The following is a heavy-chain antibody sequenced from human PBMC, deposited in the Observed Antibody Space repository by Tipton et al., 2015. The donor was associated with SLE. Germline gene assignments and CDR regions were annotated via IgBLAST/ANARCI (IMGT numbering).Heavy chain of an antibody. V-gene: IGHV4-59*03. Sequence: GLVKPSETLSLNCTVSGGSISSYYWSWIRQPPGKGLEWIGYISYSGDTRHNPSLQSRVTVSIDPSKNQFSLKLTSVTSADTAVYYCAKTVAGAAYLFDLWGQGTLVTVSS. CDR1: GGSISSYY. J-gene: IGHJ4*02. D-gene: IGHD6-19*01. CDR3: AKTVAGAAYLFDL. CDR2: ISYSGDT.